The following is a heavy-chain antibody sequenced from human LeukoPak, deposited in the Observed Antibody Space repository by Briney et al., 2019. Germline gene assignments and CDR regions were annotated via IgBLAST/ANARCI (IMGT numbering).Heavy chain of an antibody. V-gene: IGHV4-31*03. J-gene: IGHJ5*02. CDR3: ARGHWFDP. CDR1: GGSISSGGYN. Sequence: SETLSLTCTVSGGSISSGGYNWSWIRQHPGKGLEWIGYIYYSGSTYYNPSLKSRVTISVDTSKNQFSLKLSSVTAADTAVYYCARGHWFDPWGQGTLVTVSS. CDR2: IYYSGST.